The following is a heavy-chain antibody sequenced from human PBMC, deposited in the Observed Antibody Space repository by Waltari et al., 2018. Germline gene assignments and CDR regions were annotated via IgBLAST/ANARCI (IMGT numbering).Heavy chain of an antibody. V-gene: IGHV1-3*01. CDR2: ISAGTGRA. D-gene: IGHD1-7*01. J-gene: IGHJ6*02. CDR3: ARLGHETRGSYFAYYGLDV. Sequence: QVHFVQSAAEVKKPGASLRVSCEASGFTFPNYGIHWVPQAPGESLEGMGWISAGTGRAKYSQKFQGRLTFTRDTSASIAFMVLSGLASEDTALYYCARLGHETRGSYFAYYGLDVWGPGTTVIVSS. CDR1: GFTFPNYG.